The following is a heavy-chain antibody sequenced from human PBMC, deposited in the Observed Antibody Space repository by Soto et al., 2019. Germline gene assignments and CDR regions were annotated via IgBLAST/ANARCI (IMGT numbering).Heavy chain of an antibody. V-gene: IGHV3-72*01. CDR1: GFTFSSYG. CDR2: TRNKANRYTT. J-gene: IGHJ4*02. CDR3: VRGPGVPGAVLDLYSLDD. D-gene: IGHD2-15*01. Sequence: GVSLRLSCAASGFTFSSYGMHWVRQAPGKGLEWVGRTRNKANRYTTEYAASVKGRFTISRDDSKNSLYLQMSSLKTEDTAVYYCVRGPGVPGAVLDLYSLDDWGRRTLVRVAS.